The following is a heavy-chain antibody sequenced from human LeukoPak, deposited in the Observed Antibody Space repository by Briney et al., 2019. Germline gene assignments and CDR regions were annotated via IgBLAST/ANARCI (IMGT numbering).Heavy chain of an antibody. CDR1: GGTFSSYA. V-gene: IGHV1-69*13. CDR2: IIPIFGTA. CDR3: ARGPFDRLFYFDY. J-gene: IGHJ4*02. D-gene: IGHD3-9*01. Sequence: SVKVSCKASGGTFSSYAISWVRHAPGQGLEWMGGIIPIFGTANYAQKFQGRVTITADESTSTAYMELSSLRSEDTAVYYCARGPFDRLFYFDYWGQGTLVTVSS.